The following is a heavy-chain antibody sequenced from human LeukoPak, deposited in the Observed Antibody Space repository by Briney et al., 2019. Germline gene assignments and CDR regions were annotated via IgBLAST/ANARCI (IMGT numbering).Heavy chain of an antibody. Sequence: GGSLRLSCAASGFTFSSYVMHWVRQAPGKGLEWVAIISYDGSNEYYADSVKGRFTISRDNSKNTLYLQMNSLRAEDTAVYYCAPLTMIDQFDYWGQGTLVTVSS. J-gene: IGHJ4*02. CDR1: GFTFSSYV. CDR2: ISYDGSNE. D-gene: IGHD3-22*01. V-gene: IGHV3-30*04. CDR3: APLTMIDQFDY.